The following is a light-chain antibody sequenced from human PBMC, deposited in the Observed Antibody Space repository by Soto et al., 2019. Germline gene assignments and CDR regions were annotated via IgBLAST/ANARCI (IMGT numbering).Light chain of an antibody. Sequence: IVVAGCRASLWVAPGEGAALGGRAGQRVSDNLAWYQQQPGQAPRLLIYSASPRATAIPPRFSGSGSATESTLTISSLQSEDFAVYYCQQYNKWPKMFGQGTKVDIK. J-gene: IGKJ1*01. V-gene: IGKV3-15*01. CDR1: QRVSDN. CDR3: QQYNKWPKM. CDR2: SAS.